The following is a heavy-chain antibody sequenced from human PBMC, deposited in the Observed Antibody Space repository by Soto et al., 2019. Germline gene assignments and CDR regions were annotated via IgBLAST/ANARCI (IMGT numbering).Heavy chain of an antibody. V-gene: IGHV4-59*01. CDR1: RGSISSSY. CDR2: IYYSGST. Sequence: SQTVPLTCTVSRGSISSSYWSWIRQPPGKGLEWIGYIYYSGSTNYNPSLKSRFTISVDASKNQFSLKLSALTSADTAVYYCAIGSLISQQLNCFDPWGQGTLGTVSS. J-gene: IGHJ5*02. D-gene: IGHD6-13*01. CDR3: AIGSLISQQLNCFDP.